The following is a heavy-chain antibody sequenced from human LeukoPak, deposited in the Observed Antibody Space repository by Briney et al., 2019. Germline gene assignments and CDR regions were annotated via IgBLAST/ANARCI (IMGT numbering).Heavy chain of an antibody. CDR1: GFTFSSYA. CDR3: ARGADYYVSSGGVFDY. D-gene: IGHD3-22*01. V-gene: IGHV3-23*01. CDR2: ISGSGGST. J-gene: IGHJ4*02. Sequence: GGSLRLSCAASGFTFSSYAMSWVRQAPGKGLEWVSAISGSGGSTYYADSVKGRFTISRDNSKNTLYLQMNSLRVEDTAVYYCARGADYYVSSGGVFDYWGQGTLVTVSS.